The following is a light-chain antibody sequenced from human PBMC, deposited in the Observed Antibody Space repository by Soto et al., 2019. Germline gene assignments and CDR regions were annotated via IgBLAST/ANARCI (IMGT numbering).Light chain of an antibody. V-gene: IGKV3-11*01. CDR2: QTS. Sequence: EIVLTQSPATLSSFPGDRVTLSCRASQSINTRLAWYQHRPGQAPSLLIYQTSIRAAGIPARFSASGTGTDFTLTISDVQPEDFAVYYCHQRQSWPRTFGQGTKVDI. J-gene: IGKJ1*01. CDR1: QSINTR. CDR3: HQRQSWPRT.